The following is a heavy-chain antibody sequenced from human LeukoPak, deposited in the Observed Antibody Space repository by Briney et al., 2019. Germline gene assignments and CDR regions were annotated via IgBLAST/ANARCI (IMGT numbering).Heavy chain of an antibody. CDR3: ARDNAHFLTAMVSRRRGYYFDY. J-gene: IGHJ4*02. CDR2: ISSSSSYI. D-gene: IGHD5-18*01. Sequence: PGGSLRLSCAASGFTFSSYSMNWVRQAPGKGLEWVSSISSSSSYIYYADSVKGRFTISRDNAKNSLYLQMNSLRAEDTAVYYCARDNAHFLTAMVSRRRGYYFDYWGQGTLVTVSS. V-gene: IGHV3-21*01. CDR1: GFTFSSYS.